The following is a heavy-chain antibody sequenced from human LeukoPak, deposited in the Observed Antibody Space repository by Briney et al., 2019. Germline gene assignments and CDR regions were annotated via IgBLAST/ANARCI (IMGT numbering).Heavy chain of an antibody. CDR2: INPNSGGT. CDR3: ARDYDYGDYVLDY. CDR1: GYTFTGYY. D-gene: IGHD4-17*01. Sequence: ASVKVSCKASGYTFTGYYMHWVRQAPGQGLEWMGWINPNSGGTNYAQKFQGRVTMTRDTSISTAYMELSRLRSDDTAVYYCARDYDYGDYVLDYWGQGTLVTVSS. J-gene: IGHJ4*02. V-gene: IGHV1-2*02.